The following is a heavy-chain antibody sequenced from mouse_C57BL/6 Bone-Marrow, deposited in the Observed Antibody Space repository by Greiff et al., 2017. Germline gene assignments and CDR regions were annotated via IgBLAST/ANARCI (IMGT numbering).Heavy chain of an antibody. CDR3: SRCSYGSNWGRDY. V-gene: IGHV2-9-1*01. CDR2: IWPGGGT. J-gene: IGHJ3*01. D-gene: IGHD1-1*01. CDR1: GFSLTSYS. Sequence: VQLQESGPGLVAPSQSLSITCTVSGFSLTSYSISWVRQPPGQGLEWLGVIWPGGGTTYYSDVKSKLNIIKDNSKSQVFLKMNSLQTDDTDRCYCSRCSYGSNWGRDYWGQGTLVTVSA.